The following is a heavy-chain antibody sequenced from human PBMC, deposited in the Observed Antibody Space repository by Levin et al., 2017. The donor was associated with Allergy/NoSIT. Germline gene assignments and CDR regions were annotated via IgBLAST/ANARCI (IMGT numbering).Heavy chain of an antibody. V-gene: IGHV4-39*01. CDR1: GGSISSSSYY. CDR3: ARLRGYCSGGSCYFDY. D-gene: IGHD2-15*01. CDR2: IYYSGST. J-gene: IGHJ4*02. Sequence: ESLKISCPVSGGSISSSSYYWGWIRQPPGKGLEWIGSIYYSGSTYYNPSLKSRVTISVDTSKNQFSLQLSSVTAADTAVYYCARLRGYCSGGSCYFDYWGQGTLVTVSS.